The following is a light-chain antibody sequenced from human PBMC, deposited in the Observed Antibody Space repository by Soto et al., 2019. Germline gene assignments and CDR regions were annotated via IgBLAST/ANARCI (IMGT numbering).Light chain of an antibody. Sequence: EMVWTQSPGTLYLSPGERATLSCRASQSVSTSYLAWYQQKAGQAPRLLIYGASSRATGIPDRLSGSGSGTDFTLTISRLGPEDFADYYCQQYGTSPRTFGQGTKLESK. V-gene: IGKV3-20*01. CDR1: QSVSTSY. CDR3: QQYGTSPRT. CDR2: GAS. J-gene: IGKJ1*01.